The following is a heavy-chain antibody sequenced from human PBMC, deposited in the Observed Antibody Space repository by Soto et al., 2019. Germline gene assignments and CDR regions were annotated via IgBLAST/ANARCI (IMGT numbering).Heavy chain of an antibody. J-gene: IGHJ4*02. CDR3: AKVGTGVSFGGVIVIPVGGYLDY. CDR1: GFTFSSYE. D-gene: IGHD3-16*02. V-gene: IGHV3-48*03. Sequence: GGSLRLSCAASGFTFSSYEMNWVRQAPGKGREWVSHISSSGSTIYFAGSVKGRFTVSRDNANNSLYLETNNLRAEDTAVYYCAKVGTGVSFGGVIVIPVGGYLDYWGQGTLVTVSS. CDR2: ISSSGSTI.